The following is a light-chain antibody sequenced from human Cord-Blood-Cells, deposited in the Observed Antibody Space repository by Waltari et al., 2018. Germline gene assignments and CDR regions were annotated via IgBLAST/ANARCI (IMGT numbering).Light chain of an antibody. CDR2: LGS. V-gene: IGKV2-28*01. CDR3: MQALQTHT. Sequence: DIVMTQSPLSLPVIPGEPASISCGSSQSLLHSNGYNYLDWYLQKPGQSPQLLIYLGSNRASGVPDRFSGSGSGTDFTLKISRVEAEDVGVYYCMQALQTHTFGQGTKLEIK. CDR1: QSLLHSNGYNY. J-gene: IGKJ2*01.